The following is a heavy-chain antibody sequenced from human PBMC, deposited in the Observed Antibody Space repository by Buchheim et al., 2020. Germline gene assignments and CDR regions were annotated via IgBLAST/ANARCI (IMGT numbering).Heavy chain of an antibody. CDR1: GYTFTSYD. CDR3: ARATKAPPGYYYYYYGMDV. CDR2: MNPNSGNT. Sequence: QVQLVQSGAEVKKPGASVKVSCKASGYTFTSYDINWVRQATGQGLEWMGWMNPNSGNTGYAQKFQGRVTMTRNTSISTAYMALSSLRSEDTAVYYCARATKAPPGYYYYYYGMDVWGQGTT. D-gene: IGHD2-8*01. V-gene: IGHV1-8*01. J-gene: IGHJ6*02.